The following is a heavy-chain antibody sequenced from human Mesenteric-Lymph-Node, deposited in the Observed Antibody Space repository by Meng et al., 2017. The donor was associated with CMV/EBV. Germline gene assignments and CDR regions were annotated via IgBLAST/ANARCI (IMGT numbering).Heavy chain of an antibody. V-gene: IGHV3-21*01. J-gene: IGHJ4*02. Sequence: GESLKISCAASGFTFSSYSMNWVRQAPGKGLEWVSCISSSSSYIYNADSIKGRFTISRDNAKNSLFLQMNSLRAEDTAVYYCARSIYSISLSCDYWGQGILVTVSS. CDR2: ISSSSSYI. D-gene: IGHD2-2*01. CDR1: GFTFSSYS. CDR3: ARSIYSISLSCDY.